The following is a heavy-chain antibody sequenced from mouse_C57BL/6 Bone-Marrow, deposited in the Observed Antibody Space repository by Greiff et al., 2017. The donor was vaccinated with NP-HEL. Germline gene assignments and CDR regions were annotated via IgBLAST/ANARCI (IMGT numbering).Heavy chain of an antibody. Sequence: QVQLQQSGAELVKPGASVKMSCKASGYTFTTYPIEWVKQNHGKSLEWIGNFHPYNDDTEYNEKFKNKATLTVEKSSSTAYLELSRLTSDDSSVYDCARGGNYWYYFDYWGQGTALTVSS. V-gene: IGHV1-47*01. CDR2: FHPYNDDT. CDR3: ARGGNYWYYFDY. D-gene: IGHD2-1*01. J-gene: IGHJ2*01. CDR1: GYTFTTYP.